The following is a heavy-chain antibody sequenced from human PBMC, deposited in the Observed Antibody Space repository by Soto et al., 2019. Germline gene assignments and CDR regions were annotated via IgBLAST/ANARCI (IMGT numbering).Heavy chain of an antibody. Sequence: ASVNVSCKASGYTFTSYGISWVRQAPGQGLEWMGWISAYNGNTNYAQKLQGRVTMTTDTSTSTAYMELRSLRSDDTAVYYCARLVDFWSGSRFDYWGQGTMVTVSS. CDR3: ARLVDFWSGSRFDY. D-gene: IGHD3-3*01. CDR1: GYTFTSYG. V-gene: IGHV1-18*01. CDR2: ISAYNGNT. J-gene: IGHJ4*03.